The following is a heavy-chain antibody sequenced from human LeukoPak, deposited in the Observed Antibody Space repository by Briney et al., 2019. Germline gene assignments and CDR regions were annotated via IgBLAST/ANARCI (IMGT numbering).Heavy chain of an antibody. Sequence: GGSLRLSCTVSGFTVSSNSMSWVRQAPGKGLEWVSFIYSGGNTHYSDSVKGRFTISRDNSKNTLYLQMNSLRAEDTAVYYCATRGYYDSSGYIVYWGQGTLVTVSS. CDR2: IYSGGNT. CDR1: GFTVSSNS. D-gene: IGHD3-22*01. J-gene: IGHJ4*02. V-gene: IGHV3-53*01. CDR3: ATRGYYDSSGYIVY.